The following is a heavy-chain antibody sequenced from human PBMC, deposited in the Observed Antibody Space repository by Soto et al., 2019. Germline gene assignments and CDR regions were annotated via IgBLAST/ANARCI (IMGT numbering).Heavy chain of an antibody. J-gene: IGHJ1*01. CDR3: ARGMGASIAVAGTEVH. D-gene: IGHD6-19*01. Sequence: QVQLVESGGGVVQPGRYLRVSCAASGVTFSSYAVHWVRQAPGKGLEWVAVISYDGSNKYYADSVKGRFTISRDNSKNPLYLQMNSLRAEDTAVYYCARGMGASIAVAGTEVHWGQGTLVTVSS. V-gene: IGHV3-30-3*01. CDR1: GVTFSSYA. CDR2: ISYDGSNK.